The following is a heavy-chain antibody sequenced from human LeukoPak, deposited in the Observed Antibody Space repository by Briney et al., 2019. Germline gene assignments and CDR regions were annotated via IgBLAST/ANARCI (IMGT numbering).Heavy chain of an antibody. D-gene: IGHD3-10*01. Sequence: PSETLSLACTVSIASPTSNFWGWVRQPPGKGLEWDGKIHRGGSPNYDPTLQSRVTISIDRSRNQIALELSSVTAEDTAVYYCAREILGGFNPGAYWGQGTLVTVSS. CDR2: IHRGGSP. J-gene: IGHJ4*02. V-gene: IGHV4-59*12. CDR3: AREILGGFNPGAY. CDR1: IASPTSNF.